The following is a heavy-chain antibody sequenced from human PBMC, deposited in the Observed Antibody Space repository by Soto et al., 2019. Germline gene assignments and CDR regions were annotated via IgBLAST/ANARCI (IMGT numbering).Heavy chain of an antibody. V-gene: IGHV4-38-2*01. CDR1: GYSISSGNY. Sequence: SETLSLTCAVSGYSISSGNYWGWIRQPPGKGLEWIGSIYHSGSTYYNPSLKSRVTISVGTSKNQFSLRLSSVTAADTAVYYCARVLSGRIFDYWGQGTLVTVSS. CDR2: IYHSGST. J-gene: IGHJ4*02. D-gene: IGHD1-26*01. CDR3: ARVLSGRIFDY.